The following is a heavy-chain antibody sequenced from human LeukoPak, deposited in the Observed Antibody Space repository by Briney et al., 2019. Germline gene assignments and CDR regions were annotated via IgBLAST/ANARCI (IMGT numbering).Heavy chain of an antibody. D-gene: IGHD4-17*01. Sequence: ASVKVSCKASGYTFTSYYMHWVRQAPGQGLEWMGWINPNSGGTNYAQKFQGRVTMTRDTSISTSYMELSRLRSDDTAVYYCARETDGDYSFDYWGQGTLVTVSS. V-gene: IGHV1-2*02. CDR3: ARETDGDYSFDY. CDR1: GYTFTSYY. CDR2: INPNSGGT. J-gene: IGHJ4*02.